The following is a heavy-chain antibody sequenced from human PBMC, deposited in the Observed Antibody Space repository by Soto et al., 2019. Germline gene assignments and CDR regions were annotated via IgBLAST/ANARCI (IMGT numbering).Heavy chain of an antibody. CDR2: ISGRSSAI. D-gene: IGHD2-15*01. CDR1: GFTFSTYS. J-gene: IGHJ6*02. V-gene: IGHV3-48*02. CDR3: ARGARGGYYNYSAMDV. Sequence: EVQLVESGGGLVQPGGSLRLSCAASGFTFSTYSLTWVRQAPGKGLEWVSYISGRSSAIYYADSVKGRFTISRDNAKNSRYLQMNSLRDEDTAVYYWARGARGGYYNYSAMDVWAKGPPSPSP.